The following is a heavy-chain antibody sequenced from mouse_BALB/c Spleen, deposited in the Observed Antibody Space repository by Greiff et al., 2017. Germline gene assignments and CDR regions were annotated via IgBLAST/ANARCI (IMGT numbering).Heavy chain of an antibody. Sequence: VKLQESGPELVRPGASVKMSCKASGYTFTSYWMHWVKQRPGQGLEWIGMIDPSNSETRLNQKFKDKATLNVDKSSNTAYMQLSSLTSEDSAVYYCARSFYYGSSLFAYWGQGTLVTVSA. CDR1: GYTFTSYW. CDR2: IDPSNSET. D-gene: IGHD1-1*01. J-gene: IGHJ3*01. CDR3: ARSFYYGSSLFAY. V-gene: IGHV1S127*01.